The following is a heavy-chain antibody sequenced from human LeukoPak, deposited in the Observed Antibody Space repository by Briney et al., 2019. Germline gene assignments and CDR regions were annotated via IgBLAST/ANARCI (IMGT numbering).Heavy chain of an antibody. CDR1: GFTFSSYS. Sequence: GGSLRLSCAASGFTFSSYSMHWVRQAPGKGLVWVSRINSDGSTTTYADSVKGRFTISRDNSKNTLYLQMNSLRAEDMAVYYCAGARSRYSSSPPLNYWGQGTLVTVSS. V-gene: IGHV3-74*01. D-gene: IGHD6-6*01. CDR3: AGARSRYSSSPPLNY. CDR2: INSDGSTT. J-gene: IGHJ4*02.